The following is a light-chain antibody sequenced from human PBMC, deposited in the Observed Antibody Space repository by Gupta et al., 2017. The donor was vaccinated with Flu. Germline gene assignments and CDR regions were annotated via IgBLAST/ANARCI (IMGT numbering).Light chain of an antibody. V-gene: IGKV1-39*01. Sequence: QMTPSPSSLSASVGDRVTITCRASQSISSYLNWYQQKPGKAPKLLIYAASSLQSGVPSRFSGSGSGTDFTLTISSLQPEDFATYYCQQSYSTPFTFGPGTKVDIK. J-gene: IGKJ3*01. CDR3: QQSYSTPFT. CDR2: AAS. CDR1: QSISSY.